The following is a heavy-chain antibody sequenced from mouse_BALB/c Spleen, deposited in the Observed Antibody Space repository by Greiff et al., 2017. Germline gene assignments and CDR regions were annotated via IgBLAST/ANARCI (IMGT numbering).Heavy chain of an antibody. D-gene: IGHD2-14*01. CDR1: GFTFSSYA. CDR3: ARDAYYRYDFFDY. CDR2: ISSGGST. Sequence: EVKVVESGGGLVKPGGSLKLSCAASGFTFSSYAMSWVRQTPEKRLEWVASISSGGSTYYPDSVKGRFTISRDNARNILYLQMSSLRSEDTAMYYCARDAYYRYDFFDYWGQGTTLTVSS. J-gene: IGHJ2*01. V-gene: IGHV5-6-5*01.